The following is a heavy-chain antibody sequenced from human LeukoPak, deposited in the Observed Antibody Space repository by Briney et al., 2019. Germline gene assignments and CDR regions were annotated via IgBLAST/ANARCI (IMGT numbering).Heavy chain of an antibody. V-gene: IGHV4-31*03. D-gene: IGHD4-17*01. CDR1: GGSISSGGYY. Sequence: SETLSLTCTVSGGSISSGGYYWSWIRQHPGKGLEWIGYIYYSGSTYYNPSLKSRVTISVDTSKNQFSLKLSSVTAADTAVYYCARGVGDDYGDYDDETRQNNWFDPWGQGTLVTVSS. CDR2: IYYSGST. J-gene: IGHJ5*02. CDR3: ARGVGDDYGDYDDETRQNNWFDP.